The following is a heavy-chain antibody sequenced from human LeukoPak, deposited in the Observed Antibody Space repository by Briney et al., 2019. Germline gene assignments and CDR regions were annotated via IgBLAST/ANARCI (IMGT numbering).Heavy chain of an antibody. CDR2: FDPEDGET. Sequence: ASVKVSCKVSGYTLTELSMHWVRQAPGKGLEWMGGFDPEDGETIYAQKFQGRVTMTEDTSTDTAYTELSSLRSEDTAVYYCATGGYYGSGSFDYWGQGTLVTVSS. D-gene: IGHD3-10*01. V-gene: IGHV1-24*01. J-gene: IGHJ4*02. CDR1: GYTLTELS. CDR3: ATGGYYGSGSFDY.